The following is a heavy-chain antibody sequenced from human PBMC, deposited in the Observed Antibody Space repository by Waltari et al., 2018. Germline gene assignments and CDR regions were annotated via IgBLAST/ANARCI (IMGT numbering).Heavy chain of an antibody. J-gene: IGHJ6*02. Sequence: LVESGGDLAQPGGSLRLSCAASRFSFRDYAMTWVRLAPGKGLEWVSVISGSGRSILYADSVKGRFTISRDNAKNTVYLQMNSLRADDTALYYCAKIEPSGRKEGYFFFGMDVWGQGTTVTVSS. V-gene: IGHV3-23*04. CDR1: RFSFRDYA. CDR3: AKIEPSGRKEGYFFFGMDV. CDR2: ISGSGRSI. D-gene: IGHD6-19*01.